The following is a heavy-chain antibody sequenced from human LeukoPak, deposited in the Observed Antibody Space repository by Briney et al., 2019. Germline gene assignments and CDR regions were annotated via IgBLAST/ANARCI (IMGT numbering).Heavy chain of an antibody. D-gene: IGHD1-1*01. J-gene: IGHJ3*02. CDR2: IYTGGST. V-gene: IGHV3-53*01. CDR1: GLTVSSNY. CDR3: ASLTPYKRNDCWSNI. Sequence: GVSLRLSCAASGLTVSSNYMTWVRQAPGKGLEWVSFIYTGGSTYYADSVKGRFTISRDNSKNTLYLQMSSLGVEDTAVYYCASLTPYKRNDCWSNIWGQGTVVTVS.